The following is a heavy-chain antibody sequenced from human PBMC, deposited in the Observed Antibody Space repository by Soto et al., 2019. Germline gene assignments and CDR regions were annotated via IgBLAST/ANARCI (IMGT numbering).Heavy chain of an antibody. CDR2: VIYSGGTT. J-gene: IGHJ4*02. Sequence: WWSMRLSFAASGFSFSSFAMSWVRQAPGKGLEWVSAVIYSGGTTYYVDSVKGRFTISRDNSKNTLYLQMNSLRAEDTAVYYCANVLTTLDYSSKG. CDR3: ANVLTTLDY. D-gene: IGHD4-4*01. V-gene: IGHV3-23*01. CDR1: GFSFSSFA.